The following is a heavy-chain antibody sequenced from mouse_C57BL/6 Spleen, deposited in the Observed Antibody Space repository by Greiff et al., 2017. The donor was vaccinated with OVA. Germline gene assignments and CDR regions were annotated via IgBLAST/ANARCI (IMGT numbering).Heavy chain of an antibody. Sequence: VKLVESGPGLVAPSQCLSITCTVSGFSFTSSGVSWVRPPPGKGLEWLGVIWGDGSPNYHSALISRLSISKDNSKSQVFLKLNSLQTDDTATYYCAKPTMPHWYFDVWGTGTTVSVSS. D-gene: IGHD1-1*02. CDR1: GFSFTSSG. J-gene: IGHJ1*03. V-gene: IGHV2-3*01. CDR2: IWGDGSP. CDR3: AKPTMPHWYFDV.